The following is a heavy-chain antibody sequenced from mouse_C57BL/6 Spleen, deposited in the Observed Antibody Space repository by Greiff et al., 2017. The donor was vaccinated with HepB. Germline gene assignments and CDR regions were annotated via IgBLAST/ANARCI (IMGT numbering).Heavy chain of an antibody. CDR1: GYAFSSSW. Sequence: VQLQQSGPELVKPGASVKISCKASGYAFSSSWMNWVKQRPGKGLEWIGRIYPGDGDTNYNGKFKGKATLTADKSSSTAYMQLSSLTSEDSAVYFCAREGTYGSSYDWYFDVWGTGTTVTVSS. J-gene: IGHJ1*03. D-gene: IGHD1-1*01. CDR3: AREGTYGSSYDWYFDV. V-gene: IGHV1-82*01. CDR2: IYPGDGDT.